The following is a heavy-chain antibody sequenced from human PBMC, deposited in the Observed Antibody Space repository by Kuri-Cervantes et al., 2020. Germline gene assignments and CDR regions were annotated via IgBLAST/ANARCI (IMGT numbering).Heavy chain of an antibody. D-gene: IGHD1-26*01. J-gene: IGHJ4*02. CDR2: IKQDGSEK. V-gene: IGHV3-7*01. CDR1: GFTFSNYW. Sequence: GESLKISCAASGFTFSNYWMSWVRQAPGKGLEWVANIKQDGSEKYYVDSVKGRFTISRDNAKNSLYLQMNSLRAEDTAVYYCAREGTTTYTSFDYWGQGTLVTVSS. CDR3: AREGTTTYTSFDY.